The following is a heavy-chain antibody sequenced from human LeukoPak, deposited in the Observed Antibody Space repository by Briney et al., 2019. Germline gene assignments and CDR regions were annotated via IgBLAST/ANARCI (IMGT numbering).Heavy chain of an antibody. Sequence: KPSETLSLTCAVSGGSISSSNWWSWVRQPPGKGPEWIGSIFHSGDVYYNPSLKSRVTLSVDPSKNRFSLKLTSVTAADTAIYYCARVVASTSIDSWGQGTLVTVSS. CDR1: GGSISSSNW. CDR3: ARVVASTSIDS. CDR2: IFHSGDV. J-gene: IGHJ4*02. V-gene: IGHV4-4*02. D-gene: IGHD2-15*01.